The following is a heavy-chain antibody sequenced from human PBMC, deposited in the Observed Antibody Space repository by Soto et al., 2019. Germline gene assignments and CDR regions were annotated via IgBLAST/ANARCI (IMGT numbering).Heavy chain of an antibody. CDR2: IYPGDSDT. Sequence: GESLKISCETSGFNFTTSWIVWVRQIPGKGLEWMGIIYPGDSDTTYSPSFQGQVTISADKSISTAYLQWSSLKASDTAMYYCARHLRTYHMDVWGPGTTVTVSS. V-gene: IGHV5-51*01. D-gene: IGHD2-2*01. CDR1: GFNFTTSW. J-gene: IGHJ6*02. CDR3: ARHLRTYHMDV.